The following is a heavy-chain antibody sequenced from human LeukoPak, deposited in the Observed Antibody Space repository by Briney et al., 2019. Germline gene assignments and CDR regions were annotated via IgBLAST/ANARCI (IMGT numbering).Heavy chain of an antibody. Sequence: PGGSLRLSCAASGFTFSSYEMNWVRQAPGRGLEWISYSSSSGTSIYYADSVKGRFTVSRGNTKNSLYLQMNSLRAEDTAVYYCARDSPITGSFYYYMDVWGKGTTVTVSS. CDR1: GFTFSSYE. CDR3: ARDSPITGSFYYYMDV. V-gene: IGHV3-48*03. D-gene: IGHD1-20*01. J-gene: IGHJ6*03. CDR2: SSSSGTSI.